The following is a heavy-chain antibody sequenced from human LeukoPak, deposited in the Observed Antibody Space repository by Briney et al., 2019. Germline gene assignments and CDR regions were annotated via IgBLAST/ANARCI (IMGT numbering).Heavy chain of an antibody. CDR3: ASSSGYDFWSGYYPLDY. D-gene: IGHD3-3*01. V-gene: IGHV1-18*01. Sequence: ASVKVSCKASGYTFTSYGISWVRQAPGQGLEWMGWISAYDGNANYAQKLQGRVTMTTDTSTSTAYMELRSLRSDDTAVYYCASSSGYDFWSGYYPLDYWGQGTLVTVSS. J-gene: IGHJ4*02. CDR1: GYTFTSYG. CDR2: ISAYDGNA.